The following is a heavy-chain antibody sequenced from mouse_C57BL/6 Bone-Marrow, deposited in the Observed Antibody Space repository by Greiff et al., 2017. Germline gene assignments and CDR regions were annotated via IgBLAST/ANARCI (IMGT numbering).Heavy chain of an antibody. J-gene: IGHJ2*01. Sequence: QVQLQQSGAELVRPGASVTLSCKASGYTFTDYEMHWVKQTPVHGLEWIGAIDPETGGTAYNQKFKGKAILTADKSSSTAYMELRSLTSEDSAVYYCTRRAYYTFEGYWGQGTTLTVSA. CDR2: IDPETGGT. CDR3: TRRAYYTFEGY. D-gene: IGHD2-12*01. CDR1: GYTFTDYE. V-gene: IGHV1-15*01.